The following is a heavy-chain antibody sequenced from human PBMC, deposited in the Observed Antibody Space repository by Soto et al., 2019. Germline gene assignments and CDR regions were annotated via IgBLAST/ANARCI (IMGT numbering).Heavy chain of an antibody. D-gene: IGHD5-18*01. CDR2: INHSGST. V-gene: IGHV4-34*01. J-gene: IGHJ4*02. CDR1: GGSFSGYY. CDR3: ASLAIQLWSLVDY. Sequence: SETLSLTCAVYGGSFSGYYWSWIRQPPGKGLEWIGEINHSGSTNYNPSLKSRVTISVGTSKNQFSLKLSSVTAADTAVYYCASLAIQLWSLVDYWGQGTLVTVSS.